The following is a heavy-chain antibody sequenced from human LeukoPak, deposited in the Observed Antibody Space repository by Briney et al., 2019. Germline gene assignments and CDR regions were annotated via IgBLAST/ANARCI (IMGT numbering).Heavy chain of an antibody. CDR2: IYYSGST. CDR1: GGSISSYY. CDR3: ARGLRRVY. J-gene: IGHJ4*02. V-gene: IGHV4-59*01. Sequence: SSETLSLTCTVSGGSISSYYWSWIRQPPGKGLEWIGYIYYSGSTNYNPSLKSRVTISVDTSKNQFSLKLSSVTAADTAVYYCARGLRRVYWGQGTLVTVSS.